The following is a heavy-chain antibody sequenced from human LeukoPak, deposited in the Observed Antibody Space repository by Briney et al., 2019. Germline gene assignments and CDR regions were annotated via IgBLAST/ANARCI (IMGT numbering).Heavy chain of an antibody. D-gene: IGHD2-2*01. CDR1: GGSISSGSYY. CDR2: IYTSGST. V-gene: IGHV4-61*02. Sequence: SETLSLTCTVSGGSISSGSYYWSWIRQPAGKGLEWIGRIYTSGSTNYNPSLKSRVTISVDTSKNQFSLKLSSATAADTAVYYCACIVVVPAANPLVDYWGQGTLVTVFS. J-gene: IGHJ4*02. CDR3: ACIVVVPAANPLVDY.